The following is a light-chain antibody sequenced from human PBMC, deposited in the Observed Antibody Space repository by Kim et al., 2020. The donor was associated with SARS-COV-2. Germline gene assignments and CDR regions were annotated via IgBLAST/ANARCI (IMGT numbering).Light chain of an antibody. J-gene: IGKJ4*01. CDR2: TTS. CDR1: QVIGNS. V-gene: IGKV1-NL1*01. Sequence: PSIGDQVPITCRASQVIGNSLVWYQQKSGQAPNLLVYTTSRLHSGVPSRFSGSGSGTDYTLTISSLQPEDFATYYCQQYSSVPLTFGGGTKVDIK. CDR3: QQYSSVPLT.